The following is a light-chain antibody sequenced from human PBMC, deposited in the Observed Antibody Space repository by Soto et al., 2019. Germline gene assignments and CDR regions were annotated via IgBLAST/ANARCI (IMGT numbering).Light chain of an antibody. V-gene: IGKV3-11*01. CDR3: QQRHMWPIT. CDR2: EAY. CDR1: QSFRCR. J-gene: IGKJ5*01. Sequence: EGVLTQSPATLSLSRGERATFSCRASQSFRCRLAWYQQRPGHAPRLLIHEAYNRATGIPPRFSGSGSGTDFTLTISSLEPEDSAVYYCQQRHMWPITFGEGTLPEIK.